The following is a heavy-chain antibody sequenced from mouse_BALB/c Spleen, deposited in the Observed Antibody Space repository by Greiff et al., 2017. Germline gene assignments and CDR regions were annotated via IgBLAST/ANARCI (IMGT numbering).Heavy chain of an antibody. Sequence: VQLQQSGAELVRPGTSVKVSCTASGYAFTNYLIEWVKQRPGQGLEWIGVINPGSGGTNYNEKFKGKATLTADKSSSTAYMQLSSLTSDDSAVYFCARYGDYGWAWFAYWGQGTLVTVSA. CDR1: GYAFTNYL. CDR3: ARYGDYGWAWFAY. J-gene: IGHJ3*01. CDR2: INPGSGGT. D-gene: IGHD2-13*01. V-gene: IGHV1-54*03.